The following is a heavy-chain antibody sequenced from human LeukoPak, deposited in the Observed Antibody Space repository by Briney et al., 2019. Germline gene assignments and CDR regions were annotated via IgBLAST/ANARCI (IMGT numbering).Heavy chain of an antibody. V-gene: IGHV4-34*01. Sequence: SETLSLTCAVYGGSFSGYYWSWIRQPPGKGLEWIGEINHSGSTNYNPSLKSRVTISVDTSKHQFSLKLSSATAADTAVYYCAREYYDFWSGYCHFDYWGQGTLVTVSS. CDR2: INHSGST. CDR1: GGSFSGYY. J-gene: IGHJ4*02. D-gene: IGHD3-3*01. CDR3: AREYYDFWSGYCHFDY.